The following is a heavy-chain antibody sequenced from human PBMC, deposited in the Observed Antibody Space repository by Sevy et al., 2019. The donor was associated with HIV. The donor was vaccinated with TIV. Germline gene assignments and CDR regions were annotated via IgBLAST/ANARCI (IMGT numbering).Heavy chain of an antibody. CDR1: GGSFSGYY. Sequence: SETLSLTCAVYGGSFSGYYWSWIRQPPGKGLEWIGEINHSGSTNYNPSLKSRVTISVATSKNQFSLKLSSVTAADTAVYYCARVVRFLEWLFTAGYYMDVWGKGTTVTVSS. V-gene: IGHV4-34*01. D-gene: IGHD3-3*01. CDR3: ARVVRFLEWLFTAGYYMDV. CDR2: INHSGST. J-gene: IGHJ6*03.